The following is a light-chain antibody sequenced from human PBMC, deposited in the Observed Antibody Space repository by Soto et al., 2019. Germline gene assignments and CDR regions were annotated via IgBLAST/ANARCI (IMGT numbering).Light chain of an antibody. CDR3: QQRSDCPST. CDR1: QSVSIY. J-gene: IGKJ4*01. Sequence: EIVLTQSPATLSLSPGNRATLSCSASQSVSIYLAWYQQKPGQAPRLLIYDASKRAAGIPARFSGSGSGTDFTLTITSLEPEDFAIYYCQQRSDCPSTCGGGTKVEIK. CDR2: DAS. V-gene: IGKV3-11*01.